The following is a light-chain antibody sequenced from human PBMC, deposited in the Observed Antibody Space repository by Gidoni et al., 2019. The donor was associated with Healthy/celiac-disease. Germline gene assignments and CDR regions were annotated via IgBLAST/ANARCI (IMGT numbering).Light chain of an antibody. CDR3: QQYYSTHF. CDR2: AAS. CDR1: QGISNS. Sequence: IQMTQSPSSLSASVGDRVTITCRASQGISNSLAWYQQKPGKAPKLLLYAASRLESGVPSRFSGSGSGTDYTLTSSSLQPEDFATYYCQQYYSTHFFXXXTKLEIK. J-gene: IGKJ2*01. V-gene: IGKV1-NL1*01.